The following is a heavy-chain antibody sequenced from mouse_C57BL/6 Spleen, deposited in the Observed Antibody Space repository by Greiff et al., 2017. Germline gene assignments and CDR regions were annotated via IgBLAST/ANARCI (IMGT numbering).Heavy chain of an antibody. J-gene: IGHJ3*01. V-gene: IGHV1-81*01. CDR1: GYTFTSYG. CDR3: ARWDGSTPFAY. CDR2: IYPRSGNT. D-gene: IGHD1-1*01. Sequence: QVQLQQSGAELARPGASVKLSCKASGYTFTSYGISWVKQRTGQGLEWIGEIYPRSGNTYYNEKFKGKATLTADKASSTAYMELRSLTSEDSAVYFCARWDGSTPFAYWGQGTLVTVSA.